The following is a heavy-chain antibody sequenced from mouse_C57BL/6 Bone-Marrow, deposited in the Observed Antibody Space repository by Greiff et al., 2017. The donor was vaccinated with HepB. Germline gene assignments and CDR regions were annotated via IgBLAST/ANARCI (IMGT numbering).Heavy chain of an antibody. CDR3: ARSRTTVVATRAMDY. D-gene: IGHD1-1*01. CDR1: GYTFTSYW. J-gene: IGHJ4*01. V-gene: IGHV1-69*01. Sequence: QVQLKESGAELVMPGASVKLSCKASGYTFTSYWMHWVKQRPGQGLEWIGEIDPSDSYTNYNQKFKGKSTLTVDKSSSTAYMQLSSLTSEDSAVYYCARSRTTVVATRAMDYWGQGTSVTVSS. CDR2: IDPSDSYT.